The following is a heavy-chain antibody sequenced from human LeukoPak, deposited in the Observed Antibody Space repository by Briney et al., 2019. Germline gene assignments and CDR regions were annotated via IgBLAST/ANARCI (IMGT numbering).Heavy chain of an antibody. CDR1: GFTFSSYW. J-gene: IGHJ4*02. V-gene: IGHV3-23*01. CDR2: ISGSGDST. D-gene: IGHD3-10*01. CDR3: AKAAYYGSGSPLYYFDY. Sequence: GGSLRLSCAASGFTFSSYWVSWVRQAPGKGLEWVSAISGSGDSTYYADSVKGRFTISRDNSKNTLYLQMNSLRAEDTAVYYCAKAAYYGSGSPLYYFDYWGQGTLVTVSS.